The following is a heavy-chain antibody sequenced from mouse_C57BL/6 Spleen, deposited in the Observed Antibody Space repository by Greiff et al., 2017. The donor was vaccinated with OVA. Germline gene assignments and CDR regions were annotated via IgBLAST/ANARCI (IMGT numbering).Heavy chain of an antibody. CDR3: ASWTGTDYCAMDY. D-gene: IGHD4-1*01. J-gene: IGHJ4*01. CDR2: IYPRSGNT. Sequence: VQLLESGAELARPGASVKLSCKASGFTFTSYGISWVKQRTGQGLEWIGEIYPRSGNTYYNEKFKGKATLTADNSSSTAYMKLRSLTSEDSAVYICASWTGTDYCAMDYWGQGTSVTVSS. CDR1: GFTFTSYG. V-gene: IGHV1-81*01.